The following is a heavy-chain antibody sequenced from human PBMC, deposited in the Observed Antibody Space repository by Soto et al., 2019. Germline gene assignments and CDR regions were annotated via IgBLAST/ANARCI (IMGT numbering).Heavy chain of an antibody. J-gene: IGHJ6*02. CDR1: GFSLSTSGAG. CDR3: AHKGGRGAGMDV. V-gene: IGHV2-5*02. CDR2: IYWDDDK. Sequence: QITLKESGPTLVKPTQTLTLTCTFSGFSLSTSGAGVVWIRQPPGKALEWLALIYWDDDKRYSPSLKSRLTITKDTSKTQVVLTMTNMDPVDTGTYYCAHKGGRGAGMDVWGQGTTVTVSS. D-gene: IGHD2-15*01.